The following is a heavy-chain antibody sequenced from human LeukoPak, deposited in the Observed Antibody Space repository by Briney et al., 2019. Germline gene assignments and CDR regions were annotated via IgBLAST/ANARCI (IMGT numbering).Heavy chain of an antibody. J-gene: IGHJ4*02. CDR3: AMVSLSAYDDYDDY. V-gene: IGHV4-34*01. CDR2: INHSGST. D-gene: IGHD4-17*01. Sequence: SETLSLTCAVYGGSFSDHSWIWIRQPPGKGLEWVGEINHSGSTNYNSSLESRVTISLDTSKNHFSLKVTSVTAADTAVYYCAMVSLSAYDDYDDYWGQGTLVTVSS. CDR1: GGSFSDHS.